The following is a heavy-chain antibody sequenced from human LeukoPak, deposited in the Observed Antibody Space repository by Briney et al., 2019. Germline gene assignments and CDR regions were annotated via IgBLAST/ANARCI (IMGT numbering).Heavy chain of an antibody. CDR2: IIPIFGTA. V-gene: IGHV1-69*13. D-gene: IGHD3-9*01. J-gene: IGHJ4*02. Sequence: SVKVSCKASGYTFTSYGISWVRQAPGQGLEWMGGIIPIFGTANYAQKFQGRVTITADESTSTAYMELSSLRSEDTAVYYCASEPTGGPYDILTGYYYFDYWGQGTLVTVSS. CDR1: GYTFTSYG. CDR3: ASEPTGGPYDILTGYYYFDY.